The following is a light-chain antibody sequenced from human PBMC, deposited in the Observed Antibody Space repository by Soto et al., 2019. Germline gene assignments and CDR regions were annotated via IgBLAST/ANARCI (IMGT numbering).Light chain of an antibody. J-gene: IGLJ2*01. CDR1: SSGLGGYNY. CDR3: SSYTSSSTLT. V-gene: IGLV2-14*01. Sequence: QSVLTQPASVSGSPGQWITISCTGTSSGLGGYNYVSWYQQHPGKAPKVMIYEVSNRPSGISNRFSGSKSGNTASLTISGLQAEDEADYYCSSYTSSSTLTFGGGTKLTVL. CDR2: EVS.